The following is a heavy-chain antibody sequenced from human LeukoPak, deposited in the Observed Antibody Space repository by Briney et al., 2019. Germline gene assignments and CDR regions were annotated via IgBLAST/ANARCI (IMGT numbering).Heavy chain of an antibody. CDR3: ARDPESQKGRDGLDY. CDR2: MKTDGGPK. CDR1: GFFFSDYW. J-gene: IGHJ4*02. V-gene: IGHV3-7*01. Sequence: GGSLRLSCAASGFFFSDYWMSWVRQTPGKGLDWVGSMKTDGGPKYYVDSVKGRFTISRDNAKNSLYLEMNNLRAEDTAVYYCARDPESQKGRDGLDYRGQGTLVTVSS. D-gene: IGHD1-14*01.